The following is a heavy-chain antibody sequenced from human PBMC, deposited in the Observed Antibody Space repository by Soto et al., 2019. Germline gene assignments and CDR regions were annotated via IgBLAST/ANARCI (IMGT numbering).Heavy chain of an antibody. V-gene: IGHV1-69*01. CDR3: ARGGYYDFWSGYTMDV. J-gene: IGHJ6*02. Sequence: QVQLVQSGAEVKKPGSSVKVSCKASGGTFSSYAISWVRQAPGQGLEWMGGIIPIFGTANYAQKFQGRVTITADESRSTAYMELSSLRSEDTAVYYCARGGYYDFWSGYTMDVWGQGTTVTVSS. D-gene: IGHD3-3*01. CDR1: GGTFSSYA. CDR2: IIPIFGTA.